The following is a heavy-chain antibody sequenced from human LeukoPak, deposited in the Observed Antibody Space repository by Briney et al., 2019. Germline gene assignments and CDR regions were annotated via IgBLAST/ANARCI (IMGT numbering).Heavy chain of an antibody. V-gene: IGHV3-53*05. Sequence: GGSLRLSCIASGFTVSSNYMNWVRQAPGKGLEWVSVIYSAGSTYYADSVQGRFTISRDNSKNTLYLQMNSLRAEDTAVYYCAKVVSRLWFGELMMDMDVWGKGTTVTISS. D-gene: IGHD3-10*01. CDR2: IYSAGST. CDR1: GFTVSSNY. CDR3: AKVVSRLWFGELMMDMDV. J-gene: IGHJ6*03.